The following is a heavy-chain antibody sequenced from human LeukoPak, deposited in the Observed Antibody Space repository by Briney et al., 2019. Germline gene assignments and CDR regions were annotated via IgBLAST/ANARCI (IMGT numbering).Heavy chain of an antibody. V-gene: IGHV3-23*01. D-gene: IGHD2-15*01. CDR3: AKPKGGRRIYYYYMGV. CDR1: GFTFSSYG. Sequence: PGGSLRLSCAASGFTFSSYGMHWVRQAPGKGLEWVSAISGSGGSTYYADSVKGRFTISRDNSKNTLYLQMNSLRAEDTAVYYCAKPKGGRRIYYYYMGVWGKGTTVTISS. CDR2: ISGSGGST. J-gene: IGHJ6*03.